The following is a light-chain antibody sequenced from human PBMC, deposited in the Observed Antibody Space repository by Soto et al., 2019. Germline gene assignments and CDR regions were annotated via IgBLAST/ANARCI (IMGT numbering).Light chain of an antibody. CDR3: SSYTSSGTLV. CDR1: SSDIGTYTY. V-gene: IGLV2-14*03. CDR2: DVS. J-gene: IGLJ2*01. Sequence: QSALTQPASVSGSPGQSITISCTGTSSDIGTYTYVSWFQHHPDKVPKLIIYDVSNRPSGVSNRVSGSKSDNTASLTISGLQAEDEADYYCSSYTSSGTLVFGGGTKLTVL.